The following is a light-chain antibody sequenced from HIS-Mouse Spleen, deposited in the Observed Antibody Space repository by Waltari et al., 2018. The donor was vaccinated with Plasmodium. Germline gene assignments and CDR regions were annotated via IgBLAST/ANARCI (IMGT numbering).Light chain of an antibody. CDR1: SDSVSTSYY. J-gene: IGLJ2*01. CDR2: STN. Sequence: QTVVTQEPSFSVSPGGTVTLTCGLSSDSVSTSYYPRWYQQTPGQAPRTLIYSTNTRSSGVPDRFSGSILGNKAALTITGAQADDESDYYCVLYMGSGIWVFGGGTKLTVL. V-gene: IGLV8-61*01. CDR3: VLYMGSGIWV.